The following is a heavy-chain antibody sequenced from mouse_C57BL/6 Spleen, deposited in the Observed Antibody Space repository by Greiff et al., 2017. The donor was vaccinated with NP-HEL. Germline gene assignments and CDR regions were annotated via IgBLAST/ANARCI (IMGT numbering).Heavy chain of an antibody. D-gene: IGHD4-1*01. CDR2: INYDGSST. V-gene: IGHV5-16*01. CDR3: ARGGNWNYFDY. Sequence: EVQRVESEAGLVQPGTSMKLSCTASGFTFSDYYMAWVRQVPEKGLEWVANINYDGSSTYYLDSLKSRFIISRDNAKNILYLQMSSLKSEDTATYYCARGGNWNYFDYWGQGTTLTVSS. CDR1: GFTFSDYY. J-gene: IGHJ2*01.